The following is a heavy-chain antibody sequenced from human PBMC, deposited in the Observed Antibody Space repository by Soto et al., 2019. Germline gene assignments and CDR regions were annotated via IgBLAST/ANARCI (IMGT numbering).Heavy chain of an antibody. CDR1: GVTFSRYA. CDR3: AKGTGIAAQYYFDY. D-gene: IGHD6-6*01. V-gene: IGHV3-23*01. Sequence: GALILTCATAGVTFSRYAMRWVRQAPGKGLEWVSAISGSGGSTYYADSVKGRFTISRDNSKNTLYLQMNSLRAEDPAVYYCAKGTGIAAQYYFDYWGQGTLVTVSS. CDR2: ISGSGGST. J-gene: IGHJ4*02.